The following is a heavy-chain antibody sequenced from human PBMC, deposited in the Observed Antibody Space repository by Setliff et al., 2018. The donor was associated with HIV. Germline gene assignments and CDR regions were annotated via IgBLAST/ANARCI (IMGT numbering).Heavy chain of an antibody. J-gene: IGHJ4*02. CDR1: GGTFSSYA. CDR2: IIPILGIA. D-gene: IGHD3-22*01. CDR3: ARDGEYYYDNSGSPSSDY. Sequence: SVKVSCKASGGTFSSYAINWVRQAPGQGLEWMGGIIPILGIANYAQKFQGRVTITADKSTSTAYMELSSLRSEDTAVYYCARDGEYYYDNSGSPSSDYWGQGTLVTVSS. V-gene: IGHV1-69*10.